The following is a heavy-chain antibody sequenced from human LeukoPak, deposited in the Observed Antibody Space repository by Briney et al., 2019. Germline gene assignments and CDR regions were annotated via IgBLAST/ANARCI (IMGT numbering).Heavy chain of an antibody. J-gene: IGHJ4*02. CDR1: GFTFSSYG. V-gene: IGHV3-30*02. D-gene: IGHD6-19*01. CDR3: AKDRDSSGWYYFDY. Sequence: GGSLRLSCAASGFTFSSYGMHWVRQAPGKGLEWVAFMRYDGSNKYYADSVKGRFTISRDNSKNTLYLQMNSLRAEDTAVYYCAKDRDSSGWYYFDYWGQGTLVTVSS. CDR2: MRYDGSNK.